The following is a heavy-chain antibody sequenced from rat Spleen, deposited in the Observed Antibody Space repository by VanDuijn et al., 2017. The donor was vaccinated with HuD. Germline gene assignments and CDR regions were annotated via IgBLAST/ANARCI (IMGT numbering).Heavy chain of an antibody. CDR2: IIYDGSRT. Sequence: EVQLVESGGGLVQPGRSLKLSCTASGFSFSDYNMAWVRPAPKKGLEWVANIIYDGSRTYYRDYVKGRFTISRDNAKRSLYRQMDSLRSEDTATYYCATPTIAAVGYYFDYWGQGVMVTVSS. J-gene: IGHJ2*01. CDR3: ATPTIAAVGYYFDY. V-gene: IGHV5S10*01. D-gene: IGHD1-2*01. CDR1: GFSFSDYN.